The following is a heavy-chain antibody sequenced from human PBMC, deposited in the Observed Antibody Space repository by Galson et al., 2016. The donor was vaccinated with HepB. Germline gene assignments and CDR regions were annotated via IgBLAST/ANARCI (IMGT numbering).Heavy chain of an antibody. Sequence: SLRLSCAASGFSVSSHYMTWVRQAPGKGLEWDSVIYLDGNTYYAGSAKGRFTISRDDSKNTFYLQMNGLRVEDTALYYCARDWGHVYAGGALDLWGQGTMVIVS. CDR2: IYLDGNT. J-gene: IGHJ3*01. V-gene: IGHV3-53*01. D-gene: IGHD2-2*01. CDR1: GFSVSSHY. CDR3: ARDWGHVYAGGALDL.